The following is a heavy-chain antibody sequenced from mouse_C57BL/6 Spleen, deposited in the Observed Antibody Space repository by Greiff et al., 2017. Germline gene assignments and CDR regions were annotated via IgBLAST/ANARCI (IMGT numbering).Heavy chain of an antibody. D-gene: IGHD2-5*01. CDR3: ARGGYYSNSYYFDD. J-gene: IGHJ2*01. Sequence: VQLQQSGPGLVQPSQSLSITRPVSGFSFTSYGVHWVRQSPGKGLEWLGVIWSGGSTDYNAAFISRLSISKDNSKSQVFFKMNSLQADDTAIYYCARGGYYSNSYYFDDWGQGTTLTVSS. CDR2: IWSGGST. V-gene: IGHV2-2*01. CDR1: GFSFTSYG.